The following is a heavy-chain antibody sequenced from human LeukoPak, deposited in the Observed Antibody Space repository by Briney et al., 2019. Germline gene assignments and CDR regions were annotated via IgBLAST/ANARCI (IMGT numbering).Heavy chain of an antibody. J-gene: IGHJ6*03. CDR1: GSTFSSYG. V-gene: IGHV3-30*02. CDR3: AKGPLRFLEVYYMDV. CDR2: IRYDGSNK. Sequence: GGSLRLSCAASGSTFSSYGMHWVRQAPGKGLEWVAFIRYDGSNKYYADSVKGRFTISRDNSKNTLYLQMNSLRAEDTAVYYCAKGPLRFLEVYYMDVWGKGTTVTVSS. D-gene: IGHD3-3*01.